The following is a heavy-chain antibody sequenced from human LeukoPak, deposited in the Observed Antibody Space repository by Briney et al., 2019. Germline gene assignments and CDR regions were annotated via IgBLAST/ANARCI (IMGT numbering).Heavy chain of an antibody. Sequence: GGSLRLSCAASGFIFTNYFMSWVRQAPGKGLEWVASIKHDGSEKYYVDSVKGRFTISRDNAKNSLYLQMNSLRAEDTAVYYCARGWDCSSTSCYYYFDYWGQGTLVTVSS. V-gene: IGHV3-7*01. CDR2: IKHDGSEK. CDR1: GFIFTNYF. J-gene: IGHJ4*02. CDR3: ARGWDCSSTSCYYYFDY. D-gene: IGHD2-2*01.